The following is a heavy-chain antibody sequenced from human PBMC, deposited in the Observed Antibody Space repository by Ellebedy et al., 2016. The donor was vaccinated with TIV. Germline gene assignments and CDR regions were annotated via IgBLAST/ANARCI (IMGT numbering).Heavy chain of an antibody. V-gene: IGHV3-11*04. CDR2: ISSSGSTM. J-gene: IGHJ6*02. CDR1: GFTFSDSY. D-gene: IGHD3-16*01. CDR3: ARADDYRWGSYYDLDV. Sequence: GESLKISCAASGFTFSDSYMSWIRQAPGKGLEWISYISSSGSTMSYADSVRGRFTISRDNAKNSLYLQMIGLRAEDTAVYFCARADDYRWGSYYDLDVWGQGTTVTVSS.